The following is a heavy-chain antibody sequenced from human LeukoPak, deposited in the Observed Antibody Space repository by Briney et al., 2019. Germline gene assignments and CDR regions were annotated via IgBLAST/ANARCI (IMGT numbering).Heavy chain of an antibody. CDR3: TRDLSENYSIDY. V-gene: IGHV3-30-3*01. CDR2: ISYDGAIK. J-gene: IGHJ4*02. CDR1: GFTFGSYW. D-gene: IGHD2-21*01. Sequence: GGSLRLSCAASGFTFGSYWMSWVRQAPGKGLEWVAFISYDGAIKYYADSVKGRFTISRDNSKNTLYLQMNSLRAEDTAVYYCTRDLSENYSIDYWGQGTLVTVSS.